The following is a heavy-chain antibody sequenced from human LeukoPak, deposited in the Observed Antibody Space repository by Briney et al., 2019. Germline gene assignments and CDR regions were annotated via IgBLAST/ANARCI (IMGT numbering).Heavy chain of an antibody. V-gene: IGHV4-38-2*01. D-gene: IGHD6-19*01. CDR2: IYHSGST. J-gene: IGHJ4*02. CDR1: GYSISSGYY. Sequence: SETLSRTCAVSGYSISSGYYWGWIRQPPGKGLEWIGSIYHSGSTYYNPSLKSRVTISVYTSKDQFSLKLSSVTAADRAVYYCASEGVGGWYGDYWGQGTLVTVSS. CDR3: ASEGVGGWYGDY.